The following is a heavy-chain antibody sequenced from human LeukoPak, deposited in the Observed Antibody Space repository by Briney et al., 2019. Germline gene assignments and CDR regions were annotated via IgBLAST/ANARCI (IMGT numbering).Heavy chain of an antibody. CDR3: ASSRSSSGWSLIDY. J-gene: IGHJ4*02. CDR2: IYYSGST. D-gene: IGHD6-19*01. V-gene: IGHV4-59*01. CDR1: GGSINSYY. Sequence: WATLSLTCTVSGGSINSYYWSWIRQRPGKGLEWVGYIYYSGSTNYKPSLKRRVTISVDTSKNQFSLKMSSVTAADTAVYYCASSRSSSGWSLIDYWGQGALVTVSS.